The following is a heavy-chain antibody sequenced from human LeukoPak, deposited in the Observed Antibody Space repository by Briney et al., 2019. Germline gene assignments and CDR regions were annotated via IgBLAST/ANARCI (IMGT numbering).Heavy chain of an antibody. J-gene: IGHJ6*03. V-gene: IGHV4-39*07. CDR2: IYYSGST. D-gene: IGHD3-22*01. CDR1: GGSISSSSYY. Sequence: SETLSLTCTVSGGSISSSSYYWGWIRQPPGKGLEWIGSIYYSGSTYYNPSLKSRVTISVDTSKNQFSLKLSSVTAADTAVYYCARSTYYYDSSGYSHYSYYYMDVWGKGTTVTISS. CDR3: ARSTYYYDSSGYSHYSYYYMDV.